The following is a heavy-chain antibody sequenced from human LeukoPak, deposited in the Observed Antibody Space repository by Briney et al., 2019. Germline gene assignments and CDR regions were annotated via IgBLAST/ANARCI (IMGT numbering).Heavy chain of an antibody. CDR3: ARVVAAAGNNWFDP. V-gene: IGHV4-30-4*07. J-gene: IGHJ5*02. CDR1: GGSISSGGYS. D-gene: IGHD6-13*01. CDR2: IHDSGST. Sequence: SETLSLTCAVSGGSISSGGYSWSWIRQTPGKGLEWIAYIHDSGSTYYNPSLKSRVGISIDTSKNQFSLKLNSVTAADTAVYYCARVVAAAGNNWFDPWGQGTLVTVSS.